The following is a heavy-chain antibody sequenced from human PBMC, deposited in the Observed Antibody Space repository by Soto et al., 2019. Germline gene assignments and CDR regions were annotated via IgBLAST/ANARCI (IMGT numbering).Heavy chain of an antibody. CDR2: ISYDGSNK. V-gene: IGHV3-30-3*01. Sequence: VGSLRLSCAASGFTFSSYAMHWVRRAPGKGLEWVAVISYDGSNKYYADSVKGRFTISRDNSKNTLYLQMNSLRAEDTAVYYCARGWCSSTSCYQGYYYYGRDVWGQGTTVTVAS. J-gene: IGHJ6*02. D-gene: IGHD2-2*01. CDR3: ARGWCSSTSCYQGYYYYGRDV. CDR1: GFTFSSYA.